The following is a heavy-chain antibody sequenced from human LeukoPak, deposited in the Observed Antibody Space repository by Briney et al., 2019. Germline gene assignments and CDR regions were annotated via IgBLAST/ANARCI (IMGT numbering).Heavy chain of an antibody. D-gene: IGHD2-15*01. CDR2: ISNNGGYT. Sequence: GGSLRLSCAASGFTFSSSAMSWVRQAPGKGLESVSAISNNGGYTYYADSVQGRFTISRDNSKSTLCLRMNSLRAEDTAVYYCAKQLGYCSDGSCYFPYWGQGTLVTVSS. V-gene: IGHV3-23*01. CDR3: AKQLGYCSDGSCYFPY. J-gene: IGHJ4*02. CDR1: GFTFSSSA.